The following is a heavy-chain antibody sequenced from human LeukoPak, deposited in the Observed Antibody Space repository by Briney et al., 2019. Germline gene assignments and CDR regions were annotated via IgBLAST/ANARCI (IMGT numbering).Heavy chain of an antibody. D-gene: IGHD6-19*01. CDR1: GYTFTGYY. CDR2: INPNTGAT. J-gene: IGHJ4*02. CDR3: ARVLFYSSGNKSNRVDY. V-gene: IGHV1-2*02. Sequence: GASVKVSCKASGYTFTGYYMHWVRQAPGQGLEWMGWINPNTGATKYAEKFQGRVTMTRDTSISTAYMELSRLRSDDTAVYYCARVLFYSSGNKSNRVDYWGQGTLVTVSS.